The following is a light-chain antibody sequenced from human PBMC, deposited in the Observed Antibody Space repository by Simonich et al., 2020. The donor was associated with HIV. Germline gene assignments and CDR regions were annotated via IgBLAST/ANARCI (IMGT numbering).Light chain of an antibody. J-gene: IGKJ4*01. CDR2: WAS. V-gene: IGKV4-1*01. CDR1: QSVLYNSNNKNY. CDR3: QQYNNWPT. Sequence: DIVMTQSPDSLAVSLGERATINCKSSQSVLYNSNNKNYLTWYQQKPGQPPKLLIYWASTRESGVPDRFSGSGSGTDFTLTISSLQAEDVAVYYCQQYNNWPTFGGGTKVEI.